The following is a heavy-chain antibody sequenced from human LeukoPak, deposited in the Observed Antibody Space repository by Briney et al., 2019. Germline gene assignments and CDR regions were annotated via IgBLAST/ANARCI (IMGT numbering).Heavy chain of an antibody. CDR3: AKRSPPY. J-gene: IGHJ4*02. CDR2: IYSGGRT. Sequence: GGSLRLSCAASGFSVSRNYMTWVRQAPGKGLEWVSVIYSGGRTDYADSVKGRFTISRDSSKNTLYLQMNNLRAEDTAVYYCAKRSPPYWGQGTLVTVSS. CDR1: GFSVSRNY. V-gene: IGHV3-66*02. D-gene: IGHD3-10*01.